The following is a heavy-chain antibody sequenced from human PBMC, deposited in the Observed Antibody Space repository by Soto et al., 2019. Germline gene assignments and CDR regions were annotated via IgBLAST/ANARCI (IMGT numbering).Heavy chain of an antibody. CDR2: IYYIGST. CDR1: VGSISSGEYY. J-gene: IGHJ5*02. Sequence: TLSRACTVSVGSISSGEYYWSWMLQPPGKGLEWIGYIYYIGSTYYNPSLKSRVTISVDTSRNQFSLKLSSVTAADTAVYFCAREGGEYYDSSGYWHHWFDPWGQGTLVTVSS. D-gene: IGHD3-22*01. CDR3: AREGGEYYDSSGYWHHWFDP. V-gene: IGHV4-30-4*01.